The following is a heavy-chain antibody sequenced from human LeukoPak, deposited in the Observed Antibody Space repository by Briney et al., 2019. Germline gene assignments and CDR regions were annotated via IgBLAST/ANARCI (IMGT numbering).Heavy chain of an antibody. D-gene: IGHD1-26*01. CDR2: IYYGGST. V-gene: IGHV4-39*01. CDR3: ARGPPTDRETQHFDY. Sequence: SETLSLTCTVSGGSISSSSYYWGWIRQPPGKGLEWIGSIYYGGSTYYNPSLKSRVTISVDTSKNQFSLKLSSVTAADTAVYYCARGPPTDRETQHFDYWGQGTLVTVSS. CDR1: GGSISSSSYY. J-gene: IGHJ4*02.